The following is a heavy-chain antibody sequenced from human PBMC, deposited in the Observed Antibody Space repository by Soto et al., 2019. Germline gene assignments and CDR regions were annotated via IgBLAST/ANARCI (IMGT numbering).Heavy chain of an antibody. CDR2: ISAYNGNT. J-gene: IGHJ4*02. Sequence: QVQLVQSGAEVKKPGASVKVSCKASGYTLTSYGISWVRQAPGQGLEWMGWISAYNGNTNYAQKLQGRVTMTTDTSTSTAYMELRSLRSDDTAVYYCARDRNEWLLYGEGETFDYWGQGTLVTVSS. D-gene: IGHD3-3*01. CDR3: ARDRNEWLLYGEGETFDY. V-gene: IGHV1-18*01. CDR1: GYTLTSYG.